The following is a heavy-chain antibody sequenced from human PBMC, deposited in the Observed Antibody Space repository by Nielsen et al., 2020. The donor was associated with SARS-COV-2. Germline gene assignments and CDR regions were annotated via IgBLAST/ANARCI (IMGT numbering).Heavy chain of an antibody. V-gene: IGHV5-51*01. Sequence: KVSCKGSGYSFTSYWIGWVRQMPGKGLEWMGIIYPGDSDTRYSPSFQGQVTISADKSISTAYLQWSSLKASDTAMYYCARQYYYDSSGYYSPFYYFDYWGQGTLVTVSS. CDR1: GYSFTSYW. J-gene: IGHJ4*02. CDR2: IYPGDSDT. CDR3: ARQYYYDSSGYYSPFYYFDY. D-gene: IGHD3-22*01.